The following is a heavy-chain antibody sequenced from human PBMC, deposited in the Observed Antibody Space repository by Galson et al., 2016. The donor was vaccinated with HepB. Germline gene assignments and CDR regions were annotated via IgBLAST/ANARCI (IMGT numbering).Heavy chain of an antibody. D-gene: IGHD3-3*01. CDR2: TYYKSKWYQ. Sequence: CAISGDSVSSNSAAWNWIRQSPSRGLEWLGRTYYKSKWYQDYAVFVKSRISINPDTSKNQFSLQLNSVTPEDTAVYYCARGPPIYNAAPGSLPKAFLERLTKNSNWFDPWGQGTLVTVSS. V-gene: IGHV6-1*01. CDR1: GDSVSSNSAA. CDR3: ARGPPIYNAAPGSLPKAFLERLTKNSNWFDP. J-gene: IGHJ5*02.